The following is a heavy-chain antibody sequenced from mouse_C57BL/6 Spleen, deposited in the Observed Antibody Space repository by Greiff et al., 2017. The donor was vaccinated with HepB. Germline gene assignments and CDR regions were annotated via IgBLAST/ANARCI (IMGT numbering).Heavy chain of an antibody. CDR3: ARYYLYFDV. CDR2: IRNKANGYTT. J-gene: IGHJ1*03. V-gene: IGHV7-3*01. CDR1: GFTFTDYY. Sequence: EVKLVESGGGLVQPGGSLSLSCAASGFTFTDYYMSWVRQPPGKALEWLGFIRNKANGYTTEYSASVKGRFTISRDNSQSIIYLQMNALRAEDSATYYCARYYLYFDVWGTGTTVTVSS.